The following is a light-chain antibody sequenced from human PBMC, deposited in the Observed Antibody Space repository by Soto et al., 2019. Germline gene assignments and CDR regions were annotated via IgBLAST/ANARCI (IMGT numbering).Light chain of an antibody. CDR3: QQYSDSSGA. CDR2: DAS. J-gene: IGKJ1*01. Sequence: IQLTQSPSSLSASVGDRVTITCRVSQSIGTWLAWYQQKPGKAPKLLIFDASTLESGVPSRFSGSGSGTDFTLTISSLQPDDFATYYCQQYSDSSGAFGQGTKVDIK. V-gene: IGKV1-5*01. CDR1: QSIGTW.